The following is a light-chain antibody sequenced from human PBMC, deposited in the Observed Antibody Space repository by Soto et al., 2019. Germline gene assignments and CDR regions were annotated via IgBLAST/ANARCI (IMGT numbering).Light chain of an antibody. CDR3: QSYDSSLSGYV. Sequence: QSVLTQPPSVSEAPGQRVTISCTGSSSNIGAGYEAHWYQQVPGTAPKLLIYENNNRPSGFPDRFSGSKSGTSASLAITGLQAEYEAEYYCQSYDSSLSGYVVGTGTKLTVL. CDR1: SSNIGAGYE. J-gene: IGLJ1*01. V-gene: IGLV1-40*01. CDR2: ENN.